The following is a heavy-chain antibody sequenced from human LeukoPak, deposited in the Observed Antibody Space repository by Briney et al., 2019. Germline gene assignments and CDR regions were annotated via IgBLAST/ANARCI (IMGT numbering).Heavy chain of an antibody. Sequence: GGSLRLSCAASGLTFSNFWMHWVRQAPGKGLVWVSRINGDGSSTSYADSVKGRFTISRDNAKNTLYLQMSRLRAEDTAVYYCARIRYSDYDDWGQGTLVTVSS. V-gene: IGHV3-74*01. CDR3: ARIRYSDYDD. J-gene: IGHJ4*02. CDR2: INGDGSST. D-gene: IGHD5-12*01. CDR1: GLTFSNFW.